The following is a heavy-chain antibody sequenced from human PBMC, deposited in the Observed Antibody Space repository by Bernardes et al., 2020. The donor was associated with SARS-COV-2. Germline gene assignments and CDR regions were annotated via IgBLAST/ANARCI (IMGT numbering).Heavy chain of an antibody. Sequence: GGSLRLSCAASGFTVSSNYMSWVRQAPGKGLEWVSVIYSGGSTYYADSVKGRFTISRDNSKNTLYLQMNSLRAEDTAVYYCARGPGYSGYPYYFDYWGQGTLVTVSS. CDR2: IYSGGST. CDR1: GFTVSSNY. V-gene: IGHV3-53*01. J-gene: IGHJ4*02. CDR3: ARGPGYSGYPYYFDY. D-gene: IGHD5-12*01.